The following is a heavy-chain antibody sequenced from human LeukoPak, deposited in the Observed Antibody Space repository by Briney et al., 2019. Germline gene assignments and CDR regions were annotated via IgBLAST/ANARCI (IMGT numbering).Heavy chain of an antibody. J-gene: IGHJ6*02. D-gene: IGHD3-10*01. CDR3: AKVLLWFGAPVGLLDGMDV. Sequence: PGGSLRLSCAASGFTFSSYAMSWVRQAPGKGLEWVSAISGSGGSTYYADSVKGRFTISRDNSKNTLYLQMNSLRAEDTAVYYCAKVLLWFGAPVGLLDGMDVWGQGTTVTVSS. CDR1: GFTFSSYA. V-gene: IGHV3-23*01. CDR2: ISGSGGST.